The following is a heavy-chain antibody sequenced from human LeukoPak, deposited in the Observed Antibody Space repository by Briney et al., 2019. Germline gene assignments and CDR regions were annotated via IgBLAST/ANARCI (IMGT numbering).Heavy chain of an antibody. CDR3: ARVWRVRGVRTYYYYMDV. V-gene: IGHV4-61*02. J-gene: IGHJ6*03. CDR2: IYDSGNT. D-gene: IGHD3-10*01. CDR1: GGSISSGSYY. Sequence: SQTLSLTCTVSGGSISSGSYYWSWIRQPAGKGLEWIGRIYDSGNTNYNPSLKSRVTMSLDTSKSQFSLKLTSVTAADTAVYYCARVWRVRGVRTYYYYMDVWGKGTTVTVSS.